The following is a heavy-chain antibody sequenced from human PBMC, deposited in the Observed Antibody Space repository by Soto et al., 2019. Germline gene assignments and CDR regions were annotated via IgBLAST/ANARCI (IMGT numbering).Heavy chain of an antibody. D-gene: IGHD3-10*01. Sequence: EVQLVESGGGLVQPGGSLRLSCAASGFIFTHYWIHWVRQAPGKGLVWVSRIKSDESTTNYADSVWGRLTISRDNAKNTVYLQINSLRAEDTAVYYCARGARNYYYFDYWGQGTLVTVSS. CDR2: IKSDESTT. V-gene: IGHV3-74*01. J-gene: IGHJ4*02. CDR3: ARGARNYYYFDY. CDR1: GFIFTHYW.